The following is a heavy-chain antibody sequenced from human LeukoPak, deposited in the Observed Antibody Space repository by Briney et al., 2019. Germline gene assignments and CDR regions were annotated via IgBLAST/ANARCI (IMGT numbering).Heavy chain of an antibody. CDR1: GSTFSSYA. Sequence: SVKVSCKASGSTFSSYAISWVRQAPGQGLEWMGGIIPIFGTANYAQKFQGRVTIAADESTSTAYMELSSLRSEDTAVYYCARPRRIQGAQPFDYWGQGTLVTVSS. J-gene: IGHJ4*02. CDR2: IIPIFGTA. V-gene: IGHV1-69*01. CDR3: ARPRRIQGAQPFDY. D-gene: IGHD3-10*01.